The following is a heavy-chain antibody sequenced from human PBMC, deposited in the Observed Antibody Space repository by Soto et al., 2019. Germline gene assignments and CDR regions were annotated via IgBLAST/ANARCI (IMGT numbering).Heavy chain of an antibody. Sequence: PSETLSLTCTVSGGSIRSGDYYWSWIRQSPGKGLEWIGFIYHSGSTYYNPSLKSRVTMSVDTSKNQSSLKLTSVTAADTAMYYCARDLDYGGNSETFDRWGQGTMVTVSS. CDR1: GGSIRSGDYY. V-gene: IGHV4-30-4*01. CDR2: IYHSGST. CDR3: ARDLDYGGNSETFDR. D-gene: IGHD4-17*01. J-gene: IGHJ3*02.